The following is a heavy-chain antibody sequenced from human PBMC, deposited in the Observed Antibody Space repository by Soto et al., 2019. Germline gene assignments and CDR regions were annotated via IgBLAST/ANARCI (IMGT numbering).Heavy chain of an antibody. V-gene: IGHV3-66*01. CDR1: GFTVSSNY. CDR2: IYSGGST. D-gene: IGHD3-3*01. J-gene: IGHJ4*02. Sequence: PGGSLRLSCAASGFTVSSNYMSWVRQAPGKGLEWVSVIYSGGSTYYADSVKGRFTISRDNSKNTLYLQMNSLRAEDTAVYYCARGGDDFWSGYWNLRNYYFDYWGQGTLVTVSS. CDR3: ARGGDDFWSGYWNLRNYYFDY.